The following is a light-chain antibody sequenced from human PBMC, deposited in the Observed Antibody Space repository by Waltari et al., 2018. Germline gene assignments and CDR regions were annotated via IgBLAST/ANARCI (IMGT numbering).Light chain of an antibody. J-gene: IGKJ4*01. V-gene: IGKV3-20*01. CDR3: QQYDGEVVT. CDR2: GTS. CDR1: QSVTSIS. Sequence: VFTPAPGPLSLSPGERATRSCTASQSVTSISLTWYQQKLGQAPMLLIYGTSSRATGIPDRFSGSGSGTDFTLTISRLEPEDFAVYYCQQYDGEVVTFGGGTKVEI.